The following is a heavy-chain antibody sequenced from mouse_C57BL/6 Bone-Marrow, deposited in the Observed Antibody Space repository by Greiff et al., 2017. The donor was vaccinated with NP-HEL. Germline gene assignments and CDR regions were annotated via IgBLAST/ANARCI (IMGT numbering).Heavy chain of an antibody. J-gene: IGHJ2*01. D-gene: IGHD2-4*01. CDR2: IDPSDSYT. Sequence: QVQLQQPGAELVMPGASVKLSCKASGYTFTSYWMHWVKQRPGQGLEWIGEIDPSDSYTNYNQKFKGKSTLTVDKSSSTAYMQLSSLTSEDSAVYYCARSHCYEYGYLYFGGQGTTITV. CDR1: GYTFTSYW. CDR3: ARSHCYEYGYLYF. V-gene: IGHV1-69*01.